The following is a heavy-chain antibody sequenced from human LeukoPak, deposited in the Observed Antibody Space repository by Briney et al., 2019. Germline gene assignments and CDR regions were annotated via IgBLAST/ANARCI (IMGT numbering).Heavy chain of an antibody. CDR3: ARGRVGAFDY. J-gene: IGHJ4*02. V-gene: IGHV4-34*01. CDR1: GGSFSGYY. Sequence: PSETLSLTCAVYGGSFSGYYWSWIRQPPGKGLEWIGEINHSGSTNYNPSLKSRVTISVDTSKNQFSLKLTSVTAPDTAVYFCARGRVGAFDYWGQGTLVTVSS. CDR2: INHSGST. D-gene: IGHD1-26*01.